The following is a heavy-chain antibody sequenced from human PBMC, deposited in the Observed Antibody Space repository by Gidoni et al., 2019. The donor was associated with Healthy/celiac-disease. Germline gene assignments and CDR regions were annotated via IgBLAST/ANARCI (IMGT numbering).Heavy chain of an antibody. Sequence: QVQPVESGGGVVQPGRSLRPSCAAPGFTLSRYGMQWARQAPGKGLQCVAVISYDGINKYYADSGKGRFTISRDNSKNTLYLQMNSLRAENTAVYYCAKERVDYDSSGYYQNWYFDLWGRGTLVTVSS. CDR3: AKERVDYDSSGYYQNWYFDL. D-gene: IGHD3-22*01. CDR1: GFTLSRYG. V-gene: IGHV3-30*18. J-gene: IGHJ2*01. CDR2: ISYDGINK.